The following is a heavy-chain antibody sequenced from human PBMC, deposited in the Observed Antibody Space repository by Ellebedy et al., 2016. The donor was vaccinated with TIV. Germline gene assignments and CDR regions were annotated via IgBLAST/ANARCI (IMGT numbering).Heavy chain of an antibody. CDR1: AGSTRSYY. V-gene: IGHV4-4*07. Sequence: MPSETLSLTCTVSAGSTRSYYRSWIRQPAGKGLEWIGRIYPDGSTNYNPSLRSRVTMSVDTSKNQFSLGLSSVTAADTAVYYCATMKKSLQGYFDSWGQGALVTVSS. CDR2: IYPDGST. CDR3: ATMKKSLQGYFDS. D-gene: IGHD3-22*01. J-gene: IGHJ4*02.